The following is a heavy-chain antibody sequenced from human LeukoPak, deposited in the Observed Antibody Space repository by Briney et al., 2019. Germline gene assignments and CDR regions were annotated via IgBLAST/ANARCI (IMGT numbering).Heavy chain of an antibody. CDR1: GFTFSSYS. V-gene: IGHV3-20*04. CDR2: INWNGGST. CDR3: AREVVAAIENWFDP. Sequence: GGSLRLSCAASGFTFSSYSMNWVRHAPGKGLEWVSGINWNGGSTGYADSVKGRFTISRDNAKNSLYLQMNSLRAEDTAVYYCAREVVAAIENWFDPWGQGTLVTVSS. D-gene: IGHD2-15*01. J-gene: IGHJ5*02.